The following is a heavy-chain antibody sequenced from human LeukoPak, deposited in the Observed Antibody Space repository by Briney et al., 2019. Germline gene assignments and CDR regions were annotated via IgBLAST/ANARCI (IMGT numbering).Heavy chain of an antibody. CDR3: AKVDSNLGNWFAP. D-gene: IGHD4-11*01. V-gene: IGHV1-8*01. J-gene: IGHJ5*02. CDR2: MNPNSGNT. Sequence: ASVKVSCKASGYTFTMYYIHWVRQTPGQGLEWMGWMNPNSGNTAYAQKFQGRVTMTRNSSITTAYMELSSLRSEDTAVYYCAKVDSNLGNWFAPRGQGTLVTVSS. CDR1: GYTFTMYY.